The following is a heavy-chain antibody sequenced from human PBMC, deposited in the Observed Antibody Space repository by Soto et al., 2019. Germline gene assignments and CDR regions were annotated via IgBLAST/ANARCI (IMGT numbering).Heavy chain of an antibody. CDR3: ATMGSSGYDRSLAY. CDR1: GYTFTSYY. D-gene: IGHD5-12*01. J-gene: IGHJ4*02. Sequence: GASVKVSRKASGYTFTSYYIHWVRQAPGQGLEWMGRISPGNGGTSYAQKFQGRVTMTRDASISTAYMELSSLRSDDAAVYYCATMGSSGYDRSLAYWGQGALVTVSS. CDR2: ISPGNGGT. V-gene: IGHV1-2*02.